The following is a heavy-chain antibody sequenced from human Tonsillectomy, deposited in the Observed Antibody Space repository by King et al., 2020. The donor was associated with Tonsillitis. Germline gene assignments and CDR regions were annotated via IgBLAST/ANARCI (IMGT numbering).Heavy chain of an antibody. D-gene: IGHD3-10*01. CDR3: ARGTRGGRDY. V-gene: IGHV3-33*05. CDR2: ISYDGSNK. Sequence: VQLVESGGGVVQPGRSLRLSCAASGFTFSSYGMHWVRQAPGKGLEWVAVISYDGSNKYYADSVKGRFTISRDNSKNTLYLQMNSLRAEDTAVYYCARGTRGGRDYWGEGPLDTVSS. CDR1: GFTFSSYG. J-gene: IGHJ4*02.